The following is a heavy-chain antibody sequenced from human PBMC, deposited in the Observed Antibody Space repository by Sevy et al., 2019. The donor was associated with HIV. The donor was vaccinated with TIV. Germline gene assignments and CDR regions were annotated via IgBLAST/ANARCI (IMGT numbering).Heavy chain of an antibody. J-gene: IGHJ4*02. CDR3: AREGCTKPHDY. CDR1: GFTFSKYS. D-gene: IGHD2-8*01. CDR2: FSFGCGEI. V-gene: IGHV3-23*01. Sequence: GGSLRLSCAASGFTFSKYSMSWVRQPPGKGLEWVSTFSFGCGEINYADSVKGRFTISRDKSKSSGYLQMNNLRPEETAVYYCAREGCTKPHDYWGQGTLVTVSS.